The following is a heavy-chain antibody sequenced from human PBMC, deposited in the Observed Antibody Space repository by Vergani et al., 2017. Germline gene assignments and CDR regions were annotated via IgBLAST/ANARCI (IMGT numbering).Heavy chain of an antibody. D-gene: IGHD3-22*01. V-gene: IGHV4-4*07. Sequence: QVQMQESGPGLVKTSETLSLTCSASGAPISYWCWSWLRQPAGKGLEWMGRLCPSGSTNYKPSLKSRVTMSIDTSKNQFSLKLTSVTATDTAVYYCARSQGYYWYFDLWGPGSLVTVSS. CDR3: ARSQGYYWYFDL. J-gene: IGHJ2*01. CDR2: LCPSGST. CDR1: GAPISYWC.